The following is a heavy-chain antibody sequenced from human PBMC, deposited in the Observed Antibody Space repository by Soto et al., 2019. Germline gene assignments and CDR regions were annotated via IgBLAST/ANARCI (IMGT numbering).Heavy chain of an antibody. CDR2: RYYSEST. CDR1: GGSITTGVYY. V-gene: IGHV4-31*03. D-gene: IGHD2-15*01. J-gene: IGHJ4*02. CDR3: ARTKCSGGSCYSWYLDY. Sequence: SDTLSLTCTVYGGSITTGVYYWSWIRQLPGKGLEWIGHRYYSESTYYNPPLKSRVSISLDTSKNQFSLKLSFVTAADTAMYYCARTKCSGGSCYSWYLDYWGQVPQVTFSS.